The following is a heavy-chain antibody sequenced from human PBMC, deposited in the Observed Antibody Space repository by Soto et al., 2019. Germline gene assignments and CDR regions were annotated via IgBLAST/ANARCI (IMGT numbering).Heavy chain of an antibody. J-gene: IGHJ5*02. CDR3: ARHYSSGSRNWFDP. D-gene: IGHD6-19*01. CDR2: IYYSGST. Sequence: LSLTCSVSGGSINSSSYFWGWVRQPPGKGLEWIGSIYYSGSTYYNPSLRSRVTISVDTSKNQFSLKLSSVTAADTAVFYCARHYSSGSRNWFDPWGQGTLVTVSS. CDR1: GGSINSSSYF. V-gene: IGHV4-39*01.